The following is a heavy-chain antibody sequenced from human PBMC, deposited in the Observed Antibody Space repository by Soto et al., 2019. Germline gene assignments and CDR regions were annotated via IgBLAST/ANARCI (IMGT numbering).Heavy chain of an antibody. D-gene: IGHD3-9*01. Sequence: QVQLVESGGGVVQPGRSLRLSCAASGFTFSSYGMHWVRQAPGKGLEWVAVISYDGSNKYYADSVKGRFTISRDNSKNMLYLQMNSVRAEDTAVYYCAKDAGWLSNYYVRSWLLSGQYYSDYWGRGPLVTVSS. CDR1: GFTFSSYG. V-gene: IGHV3-30*18. CDR3: AKDAGWLSNYYVRSWLLSGQYYSDY. J-gene: IGHJ4*02. CDR2: ISYDGSNK.